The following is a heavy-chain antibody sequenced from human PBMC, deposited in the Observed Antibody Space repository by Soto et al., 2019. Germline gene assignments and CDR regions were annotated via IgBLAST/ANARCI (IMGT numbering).Heavy chain of an antibody. CDR3: ARYFRGSGRYFFDY. D-gene: IGHD6-19*01. CDR2: INQDGGGT. J-gene: IGHJ4*02. Sequence: LRLSCVASGFTFITSFMGWVRQAPGKGLEWVANINQDGGGTYYVDSVEGRFTISRDNAKDSLYLQMNSLRGEDTAVYYCARYFRGSGRYFFDYWGQGTLVTVSS. V-gene: IGHV3-7*03. CDR1: GFTFITSF.